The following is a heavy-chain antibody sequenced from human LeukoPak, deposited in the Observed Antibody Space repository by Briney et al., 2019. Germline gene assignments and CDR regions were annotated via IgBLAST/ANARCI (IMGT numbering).Heavy chain of an antibody. V-gene: IGHV5-51*01. CDR3: ARPRIVGAISDAFDI. Sequence: GESLKISCKGSGYSFTSYWIGWVRQMPGKGLEWMGIIYPGDSDTRYSTSFQGQVTISADKSISTAYLQWSSLKASDTAMYYCARPRIVGAISDAFDIWGQGTMVTVSS. CDR2: IYPGDSDT. J-gene: IGHJ3*02. CDR1: GYSFTSYW. D-gene: IGHD1-26*01.